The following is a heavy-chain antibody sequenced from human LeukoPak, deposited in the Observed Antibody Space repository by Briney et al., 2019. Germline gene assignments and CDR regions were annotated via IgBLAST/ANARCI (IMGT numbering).Heavy chain of an antibody. D-gene: IGHD3-10*01. J-gene: IGHJ6*02. Sequence: PGGSLRLSCAASGSTVSSNYMSWVRQAPGKGLEWVSVIYSGGSTYYADSVKGRFTISRDNSENTLYLQMNTLRAEDTAVYYCARLSYYYASGSYSSVDVWGQGTTVTVSS. CDR1: GSTVSSNY. CDR3: ARLSYYYASGSYSSVDV. V-gene: IGHV3-53*01. CDR2: IYSGGST.